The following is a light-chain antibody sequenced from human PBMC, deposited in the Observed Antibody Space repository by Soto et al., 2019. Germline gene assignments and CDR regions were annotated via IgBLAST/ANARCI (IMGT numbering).Light chain of an antibody. CDR1: SSDVGGYNY. V-gene: IGLV2-8*01. CDR3: AAWDDSLSGHVV. CDR2: EVN. J-gene: IGLJ2*01. Sequence: QSALTQPPSASGSPGQSVTISCTGTSSDVGGYNYVSWYQQHPGKAPKLMIFEVNKRPSGVPDRFSGSKSGTSASLAISGLRFEDAADYYCAAWDDSLSGHVVFGGGTKLTVL.